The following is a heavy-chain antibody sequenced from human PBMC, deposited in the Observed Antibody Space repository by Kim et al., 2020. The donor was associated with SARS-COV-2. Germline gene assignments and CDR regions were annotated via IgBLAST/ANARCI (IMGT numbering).Heavy chain of an antibody. J-gene: IGHJ6*02. V-gene: IGHV3-66*01. CDR1: GFTVSSNY. CDR2: IYSGGST. Sequence: GGSLRLSCAASGFTVSSNYMSWVRQAPGKGLEWVSVIYSGGSTYYADSVKGRFTISRDNSKNTLYLQMNSLRAEDTAVYYCARVDGLRYFDWVPYYYYGMDVWGQGTTVTVSS. D-gene: IGHD3-9*01. CDR3: ARVDGLRYFDWVPYYYYGMDV.